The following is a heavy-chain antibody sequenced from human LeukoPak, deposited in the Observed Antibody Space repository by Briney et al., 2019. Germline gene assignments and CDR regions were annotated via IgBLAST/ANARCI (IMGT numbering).Heavy chain of an antibody. Sequence: GSLRLSCTASGFTFGEYAMSWFRQPPGKGLEWVGEINHSGSTNYNPSLKSRVTISVDTSKNQFSLKLSSVTAADTAVYYCARGVSGIAAAGIRRWFDPWGQGTLVTVSS. V-gene: IGHV4-34*01. D-gene: IGHD6-13*01. J-gene: IGHJ5*02. CDR3: ARGVSGIAAAGIRRWFDP. CDR1: GFTFGEYA. CDR2: INHSGST.